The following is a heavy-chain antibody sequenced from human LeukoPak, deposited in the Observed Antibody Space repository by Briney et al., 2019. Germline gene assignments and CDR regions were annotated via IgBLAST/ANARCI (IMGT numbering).Heavy chain of an antibody. V-gene: IGHV3-66*01. D-gene: IGHD5-24*01. Sequence: GGSLRLSCAASGFTFSSYSMNWVRQAPGKGLEWVSVIYSGGTTYYADSVRGRFTISRDSSKNTVYLQMNSLRAEDTAVYYCASRRWLQSNFDYWGQGTLVTVSS. CDR2: IYSGGTT. CDR3: ASRRWLQSNFDY. J-gene: IGHJ4*02. CDR1: GFTFSSYS.